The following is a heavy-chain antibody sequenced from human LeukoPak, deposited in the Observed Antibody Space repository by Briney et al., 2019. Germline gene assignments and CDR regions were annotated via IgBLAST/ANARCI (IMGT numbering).Heavy chain of an antibody. Sequence: SETLSLTCTVSGGSISSSSYYWGWIRQPPGKGLEWIGSIYYSGSTYYNPSLKSRVTISVDTSKNQFSLKVNSVTAADTAMYYCARVSGYDWESFYDYWGQGTLVTVSS. CDR1: GGSISSSSYY. CDR3: ARVSGYDWESFYDY. D-gene: IGHD5-12*01. V-gene: IGHV4-39*07. CDR2: IYYSGST. J-gene: IGHJ4*02.